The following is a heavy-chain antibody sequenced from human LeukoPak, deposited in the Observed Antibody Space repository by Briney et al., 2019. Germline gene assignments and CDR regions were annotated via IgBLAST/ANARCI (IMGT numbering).Heavy chain of an antibody. CDR1: GFTFSSYG. Sequence: PGGSLRLSCAASGFTFSSYGVSWVRQAPGKGLEWVSAISGSGGSTYYADSVKGRFTISRDNAKNSLYLQMNSLRAEDTAVYYCARDLMADDSSCYPSFGYWGQGTLVTVSS. CDR3: ARDLMADDSSCYPSFGY. D-gene: IGHD3-22*01. J-gene: IGHJ4*02. CDR2: ISGSGGST. V-gene: IGHV3-23*01.